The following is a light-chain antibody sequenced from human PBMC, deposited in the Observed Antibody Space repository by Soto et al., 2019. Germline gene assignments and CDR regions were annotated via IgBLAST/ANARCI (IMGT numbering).Light chain of an antibody. V-gene: IGKV1-33*01. Sequence: DIQMTQSPSTVSAYVGDSVTITCRASQSITTWLAWYQQKPGKAPKLLIYDASNLETGVPSRFSGSRSGTNFTLTISSLQPEDIATYYCQQHDNLPLTFGGGTKVDIK. J-gene: IGKJ4*01. CDR3: QQHDNLPLT. CDR2: DAS. CDR1: QSITTW.